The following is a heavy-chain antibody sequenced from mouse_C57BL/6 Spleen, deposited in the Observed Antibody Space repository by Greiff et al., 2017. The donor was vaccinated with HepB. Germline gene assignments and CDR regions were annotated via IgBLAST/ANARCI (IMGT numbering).Heavy chain of an antibody. J-gene: IGHJ2*01. CDR1: GYAFSSSW. CDR3: ARPYYYGKGFDY. CDR2: IYPGAGDT. D-gene: IGHD1-1*01. Sequence: QVQLKQSGPELVKPGASVKISCKASGYAFSSSWMNWVKQRPGKGLEWIGRIYPGAGDTNYNGKFKGKATLTADKSSSTAYMQLSSLTSEDSAVYFCARPYYYGKGFDYWGQGTTLTVSS. V-gene: IGHV1-82*01.